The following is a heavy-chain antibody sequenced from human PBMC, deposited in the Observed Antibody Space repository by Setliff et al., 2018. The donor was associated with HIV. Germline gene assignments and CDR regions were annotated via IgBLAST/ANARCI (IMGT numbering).Heavy chain of an antibody. CDR1: GFTFSHVW. CDR2: IKRKSDGGTI. J-gene: IGHJ4*02. D-gene: IGHD2-15*01. V-gene: IGHV3-15*01. Sequence: GGSLRLSCAASGFTFSHVWMSWVRQAPGKGLEWVGRIKRKSDGGTIEYAAPVKGRLTISRDNAKNSLDLQMNSLRAEDTAVYYCVRDLYWAFDYWGQGTLVTVSS. CDR3: VRDLYWAFDY.